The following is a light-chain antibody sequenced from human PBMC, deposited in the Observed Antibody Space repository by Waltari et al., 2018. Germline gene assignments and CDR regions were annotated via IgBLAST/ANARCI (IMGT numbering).Light chain of an antibody. CDR3: QQYHNLFT. CDR1: QDISDH. CDR2: DAS. Sequence: DIQMTQSPSSLSASVRDRVTITCRASQDISDHLNWWQQKPGKAPKLLIYDASNLETGVPSRFIGSGSGTYFSFTITSLQPEDIATYYCQQYHNLFTFGPGTKVQIK. J-gene: IGKJ3*01. V-gene: IGKV1-33*01.